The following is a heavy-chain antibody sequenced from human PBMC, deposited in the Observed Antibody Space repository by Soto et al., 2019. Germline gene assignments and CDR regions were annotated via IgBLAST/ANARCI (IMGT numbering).Heavy chain of an antibody. Sequence: GGSLRLSCAASGFTFSSYGMHWVRQAPGKGLEWVAVISYDGSNKYYADSVKGRFTISRDNSKNTLYLQMNSLRAEDTAVYYCAKTGVHSVAGTFFDYWGQGTLVTVSS. CDR3: AKTGVHSVAGTFFDY. J-gene: IGHJ4*02. CDR1: GFTFSSYG. CDR2: ISYDGSNK. V-gene: IGHV3-30*18. D-gene: IGHD6-19*01.